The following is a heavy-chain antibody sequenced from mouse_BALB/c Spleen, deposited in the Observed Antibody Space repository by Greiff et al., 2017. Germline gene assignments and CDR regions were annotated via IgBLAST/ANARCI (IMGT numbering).Heavy chain of an antibody. D-gene: IGHD3-1*01. Sequence: EVKLVESGGGLVKPGGSLKLSCAASGFTFSSYAMSWVRQSPEKRLEWVAEISSGGSYTYYPDTVTGRFTISRDNAKNTLYLEMSSLRSEDTAMYYCAMDSSGYGAMDYWGQGTSVTVSS. V-gene: IGHV5-9-4*01. CDR2: ISSGGSYT. J-gene: IGHJ4*01. CDR1: GFTFSSYA. CDR3: AMDSSGYGAMDY.